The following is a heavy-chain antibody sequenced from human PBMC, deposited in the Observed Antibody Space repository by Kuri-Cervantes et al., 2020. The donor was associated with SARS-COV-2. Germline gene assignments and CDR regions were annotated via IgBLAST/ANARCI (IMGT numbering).Heavy chain of an antibody. CDR3: ARDVVVVPAAISYMDV. CDR2: IKQDGSEK. Sequence: GGSLRLSCAASGFTFSSYWMSWVRQAPGKGLEWVANIKQDGSEKYYVDSVKGRFTISRDNAKNSLYLQMNSLRAEDTALYYCARDVVVVPAAISYMDVWGKGTTVTVSS. D-gene: IGHD2-2*01. CDR1: GFTFSSYW. V-gene: IGHV3-7*03. J-gene: IGHJ6*03.